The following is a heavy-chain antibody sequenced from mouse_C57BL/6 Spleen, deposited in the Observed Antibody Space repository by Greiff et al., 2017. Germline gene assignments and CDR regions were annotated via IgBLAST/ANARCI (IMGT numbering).Heavy chain of an antibody. CDR1: GYTFTSYG. D-gene: IGHD1-1*01. J-gene: IGHJ4*01. Sequence: QVQLQQPGAELVRPGSSVKLSCKASGYTFTSYGMHWVKQRPIQGLEWIGNIDPSDSESPSNQTFKDKAILTVDKSSSTAYMQLSSLTSEDSAVYYCARLLRYAMDYWGQGTSVTVSS. V-gene: IGHV1-52*01. CDR2: IDPSDSES. CDR3: ARLLRYAMDY.